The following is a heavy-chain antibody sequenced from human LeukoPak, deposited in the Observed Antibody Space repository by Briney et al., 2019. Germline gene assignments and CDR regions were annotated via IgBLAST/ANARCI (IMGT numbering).Heavy chain of an antibody. V-gene: IGHV5-51*01. CDR2: IFPDDSNT. J-gene: IGHJ4*02. Sequence: GESLKISCTASGYSFASSWIAWVRQMPGKGLEWMGIIFPDDSNTGYNPSFQGQVTMSADKSVSTAYLQWSSLKASDTAMYYCARCPGTAMATNWAPPDYWGQGTLVTVSS. CDR3: ARCPGTAMATNWAPPDY. CDR1: GYSFASSW. D-gene: IGHD7-27*01.